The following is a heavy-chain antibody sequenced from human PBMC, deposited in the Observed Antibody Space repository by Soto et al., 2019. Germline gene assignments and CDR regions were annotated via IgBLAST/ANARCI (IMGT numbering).Heavy chain of an antibody. V-gene: IGHV3-7*05. CDR3: ARDLSNLQQLVSYYYYYGMDV. D-gene: IGHD6-13*01. Sequence: GGSLRLSCAASGFTFSSYWMSWVRQAPGKGLEWVANIKQDGSEKYYVDSVKGRFTISRDNAKNSLYLQMNSLRAEDTAVYYCARDLSNLQQLVSYYYYYGMDVWGQGTTVTVSS. CDR2: IKQDGSEK. CDR1: GFTFSSYW. J-gene: IGHJ6*02.